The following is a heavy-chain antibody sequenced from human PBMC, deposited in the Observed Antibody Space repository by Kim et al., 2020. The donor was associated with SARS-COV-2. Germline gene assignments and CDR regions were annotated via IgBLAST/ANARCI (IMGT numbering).Heavy chain of an antibody. J-gene: IGHJ4*02. CDR3: ARFGGLLRRFDY. Sequence: YYNPSLKSRVTISVDTSKSQFSLKLSSVTAADTAVYYCARFGGLLRRFDYWGQGTLVTVSS. D-gene: IGHD1-26*01. V-gene: IGHV4-31*02.